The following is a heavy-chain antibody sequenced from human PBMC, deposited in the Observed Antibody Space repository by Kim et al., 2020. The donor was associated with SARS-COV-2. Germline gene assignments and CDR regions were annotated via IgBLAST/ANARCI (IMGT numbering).Heavy chain of an antibody. V-gene: IGHV3-33*06. J-gene: IGHJ4*02. CDR2: IWYDGSNK. CDR1: GFTFSSYA. D-gene: IGHD6-19*01. Sequence: GGSLRLSCAASGFTFSSYAMHWVRQAPGKGLEWVAVIWYDGSNKYYADSVKGRFTISRDNSKNTLYLQMNSLRAEDTAVYYCAKDPRYSSGHLDYWGQGTLVTVSS. CDR3: AKDPRYSSGHLDY.